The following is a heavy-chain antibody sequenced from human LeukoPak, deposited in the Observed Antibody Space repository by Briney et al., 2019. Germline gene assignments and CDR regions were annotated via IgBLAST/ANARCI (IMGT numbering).Heavy chain of an antibody. Sequence: SVKVSCKASGGTFSSYAISWVRQAPGQGLEWMGRIIPILGIANYAQKFQGRVTITADKSTSTAYMELSSLRCEDTAVYYCARAVEDYDFWSGYLYWGQGTLVTVSS. CDR3: ARAVEDYDFWSGYLY. J-gene: IGHJ4*02. D-gene: IGHD3-3*01. CDR2: IIPILGIA. V-gene: IGHV1-69*04. CDR1: GGTFSSYA.